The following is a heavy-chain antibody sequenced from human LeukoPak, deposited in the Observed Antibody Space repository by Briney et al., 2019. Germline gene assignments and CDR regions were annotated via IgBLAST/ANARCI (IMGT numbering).Heavy chain of an antibody. CDR2: MNPNTGNT. Sequence: ASVKVSCKASGYTFTSYDVNWVRQAPGQGLEWMGWMNPNTGNTGYAQKFQGRVTLTRSTSISTAYMELSSLKSEDTAVFYCARGGSIGSYYDFWSGYVNWFDPWGQGTLVTVSS. D-gene: IGHD3-3*01. V-gene: IGHV1-8*01. J-gene: IGHJ5*02. CDR3: ARGGSIGSYYDFWSGYVNWFDP. CDR1: GYTFTSYD.